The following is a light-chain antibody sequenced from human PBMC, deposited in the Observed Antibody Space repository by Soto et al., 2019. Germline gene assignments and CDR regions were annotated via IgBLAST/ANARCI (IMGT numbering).Light chain of an antibody. V-gene: IGKV3-20*01. Sequence: EIVLTQSPGTLSLSAGERATLSCRASQSVSSRHLAWYQQKPGQAPRLLIYGASSRATGIPDRFSGSGSGTDFTLTISRLEPEDFAVDYCQQYGSSRFTFGPGTKVDIK. J-gene: IGKJ3*01. CDR3: QQYGSSRFT. CDR1: QSVSSRH. CDR2: GAS.